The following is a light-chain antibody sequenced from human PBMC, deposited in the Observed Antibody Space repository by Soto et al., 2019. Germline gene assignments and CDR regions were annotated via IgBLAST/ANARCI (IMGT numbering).Light chain of an antibody. Sequence: EIVLTQFPGTLSLSPGERATLSCRASQSVGSNYLAWYQQRPGQPPNLLIFGASHRAPDIPDRFSGSGSGTDFTLTMSRLEPEDFAVYYCQQYGGSVQTFGQGTKVDIK. CDR2: GAS. J-gene: IGKJ1*01. CDR1: QSVGSNY. V-gene: IGKV3-20*01. CDR3: QQYGGSVQT.